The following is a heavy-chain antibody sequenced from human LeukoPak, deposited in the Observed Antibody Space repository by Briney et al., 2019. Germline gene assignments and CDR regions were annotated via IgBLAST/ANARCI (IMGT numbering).Heavy chain of an antibody. CDR2: ISGSGGST. D-gene: IGHD2-15*01. CDR3: AKYCSGGSCYSY. V-gene: IGHV3-23*01. Sequence: GSLRLSCAASGFTFSSYAMSWVRQAPGKGLEWVSAISGSGGSTYYADSVKGRFTISRDNSKNTLYLQMNSLRAEDTAVYYCAKYCSGGSCYSYWGQGTLVTVSS. CDR1: GFTFSSYA. J-gene: IGHJ4*02.